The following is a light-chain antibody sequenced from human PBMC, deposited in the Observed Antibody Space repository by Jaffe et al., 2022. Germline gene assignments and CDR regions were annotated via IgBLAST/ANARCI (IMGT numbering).Light chain of an antibody. CDR1: QSVSSN. CDR3: QQYNNWPPVS. J-gene: IGKJ1*01. Sequence: EIVMTQSPATLSVSPGERATLSCRASQSVSSNLAWYQQKPGQAPRLLIYGASTRATGIPARFSGSGSGTEFTLTISSLQSEDFAVYYCQQYNNWPPVSFGQGTKVEIK. CDR2: GAS. V-gene: IGKV3-15*01.